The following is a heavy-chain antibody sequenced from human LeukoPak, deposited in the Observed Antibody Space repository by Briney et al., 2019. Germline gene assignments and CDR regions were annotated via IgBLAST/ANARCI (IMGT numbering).Heavy chain of an antibody. CDR2: IKSKTDGGTT. D-gene: IGHD2-2*01. Sequence: PGGSLRLSCAASGFTFSNAWMSWVRQAPGKGLEWVGRIKSKTDGGTTDYAAPVKGRFTISRDGSKNTLYLQMNSLKTEDTAVYYCTTGLFRPIVVVPAAYLPLDYWGQGTLVTVSS. CDR1: GFTFSNAW. CDR3: TTGLFRPIVVVPAAYLPLDY. V-gene: IGHV3-15*01. J-gene: IGHJ4*02.